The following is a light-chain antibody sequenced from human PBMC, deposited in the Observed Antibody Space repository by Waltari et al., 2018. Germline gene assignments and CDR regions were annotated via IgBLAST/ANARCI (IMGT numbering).Light chain of an antibody. J-gene: IGKJ2*01. CDR3: QQSYTTPGT. CDR1: QSISSY. CDR2: ATS. Sequence: DIQMTQSPSSLSASVGDRVTLTCRASQSISSYLNWYQQKPGKAPKPLIYATSRLQTGVPSRFSGSGSGTDFTLAISSLQPEDFATYYCQQSYTTPGTVGLGTRLEIK. V-gene: IGKV1-39*01.